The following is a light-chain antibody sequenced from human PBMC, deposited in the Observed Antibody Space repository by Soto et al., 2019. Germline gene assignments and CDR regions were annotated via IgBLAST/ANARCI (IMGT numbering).Light chain of an antibody. CDR2: EVT. V-gene: IGLV2-23*02. CDR1: GSDVGGYKF. J-gene: IGLJ1*01. Sequence: QSALTQPASVSGSPGQSITISCTGSGSDVGGYKFVSWYQQHPGKVPRLMIYEVTERPSGVSNRFSGSRSGNTASLTISGLQAEDEADYYCCSPAGTSTYVFGTGTKVTVL. CDR3: CSPAGTSTYV.